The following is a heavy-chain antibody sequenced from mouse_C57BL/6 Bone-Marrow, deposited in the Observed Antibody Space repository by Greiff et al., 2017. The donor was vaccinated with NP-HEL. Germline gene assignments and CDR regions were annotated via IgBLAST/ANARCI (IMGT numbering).Heavy chain of an antibody. V-gene: IGHV5-4*01. CDR2: ISDGGSYT. CDR1: GFTFSSYA. D-gene: IGHD2-4*01. CDR3: ARHDFPIMDY. J-gene: IGHJ4*01. Sequence: EVQVVESGGGLVKPGGSLKLSCAASGFTFSSYAMSWVRQTPEKRLEWVATISDGGSYTYYPDNVKGRFTISRDNAKNTLYLQMSHLKSEDSAMYYCARHDFPIMDYGGQGTSVTVSS.